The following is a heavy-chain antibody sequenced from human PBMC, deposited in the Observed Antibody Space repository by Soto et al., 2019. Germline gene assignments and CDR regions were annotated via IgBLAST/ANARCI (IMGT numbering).Heavy chain of an antibody. V-gene: IGHV1-69*01. J-gene: IGHJ5*02. CDR1: GGTFSSYA. D-gene: IGHD3-22*01. CDR2: IIPIFGTA. Sequence: QVQLVQSGAEVKKPGSSVKVSCKASGGTFSSYAISWVRQAPGQGLEWMGGIIPIFGTANYAQKFQGRVTITADESTSTAYMELSRLRSEDTAVYYCARDRGRGDSSGYYSYNWFDPWGQGTLVTVSS. CDR3: ARDRGRGDSSGYYSYNWFDP.